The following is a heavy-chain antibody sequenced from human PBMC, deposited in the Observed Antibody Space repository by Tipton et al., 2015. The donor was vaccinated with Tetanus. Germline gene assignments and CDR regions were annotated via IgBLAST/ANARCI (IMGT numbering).Heavy chain of an antibody. J-gene: IGHJ5*01. CDR1: GYSFTSYG. CDR2: ITPYNGHK. V-gene: IGHV1-18*01. Sequence: QVQLVQSGVEVKKPGASVKVSCQAAGYSFTSYGINWVRQAPGQGLEWVGWITPYNGHKDLAQKFQDRVTMTADTSTGTVYMDLRSLRSDDTAVYYCVRPDRYCSGGSCYLALDSWGQGTLITISS. CDR3: VRPDRYCSGGSCYLALDS. D-gene: IGHD2-15*01.